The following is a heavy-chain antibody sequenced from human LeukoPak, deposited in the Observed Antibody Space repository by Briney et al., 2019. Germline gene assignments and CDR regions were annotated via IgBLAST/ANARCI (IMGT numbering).Heavy chain of an antibody. Sequence: SETLSLTCTVSGASITNYYWSWIRQPPGIKRLEWIGYIYYSGSTNYNPSLKSRVTISVDTSNNQFSLKLSSVTAADTAVYYCARIAVAGNFYYWGQGTLVTVSS. D-gene: IGHD6-19*01. CDR2: IYYSGST. V-gene: IGHV4-59*08. CDR3: ARIAVAGNFYY. J-gene: IGHJ4*02. CDR1: GASITNYY.